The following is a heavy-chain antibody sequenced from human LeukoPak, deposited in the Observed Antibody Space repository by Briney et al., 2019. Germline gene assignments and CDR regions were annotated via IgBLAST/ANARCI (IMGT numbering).Heavy chain of an antibody. Sequence: GGSLRLSCAASGFTFSSYAMHWVRQAPGKGLEYVSAISSNGGSTYYANSVKGRFTISRDNSKNTLYLQMGSLRAEDMAVYYCAREEGIPFGSGSYYNNWFDPWGQGTLVTVSS. CDR3: AREEGIPFGSGSYYNNWFDP. V-gene: IGHV3-64*01. J-gene: IGHJ5*02. D-gene: IGHD3-10*01. CDR2: ISSNGGST. CDR1: GFTFSSYA.